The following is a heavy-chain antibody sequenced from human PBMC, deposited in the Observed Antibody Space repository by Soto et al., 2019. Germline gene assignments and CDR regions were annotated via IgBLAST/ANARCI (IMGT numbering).Heavy chain of an antibody. D-gene: IGHD5-12*01. J-gene: IGHJ4*02. CDR2: ISYDGSNK. CDR3: ARAPGRDGYNYFDS. Sequence: GSLRLSCAASGFTFSDYAMHWVRQAPGKGLEWVALISYDGSNKYYADSVKGRFTISRDNSKNTLYLQMNSLRAEDTAIYYCARAPGRDGYNYFDSWGQGTLVTVSS. CDR1: GFTFSDYA. V-gene: IGHV3-30-3*01.